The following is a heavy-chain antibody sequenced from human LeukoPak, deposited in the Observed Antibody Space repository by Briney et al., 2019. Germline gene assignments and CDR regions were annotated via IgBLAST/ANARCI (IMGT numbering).Heavy chain of an antibody. CDR2: IRYDGSNK. CDR1: GFTFSSYG. CDR3: ARATQSAAGYFQH. V-gene: IGHV3-30*02. D-gene: IGHD6-13*01. J-gene: IGHJ1*01. Sequence: GGSLRLSRAASGFTFSSYGMHWVRQAPGKGLEWVTFIRYDGSNKYYADSVKGRFTISRDSSKNTLYLQMNSLRAEDTAVYYCARATQSAAGYFQHWXQGTLVTVSS.